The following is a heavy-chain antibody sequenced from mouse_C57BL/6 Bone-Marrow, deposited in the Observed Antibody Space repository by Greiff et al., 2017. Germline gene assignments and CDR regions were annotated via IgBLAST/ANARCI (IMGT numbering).Heavy chain of an antibody. CDR2: IDPSDSYT. D-gene: IGHD2-4*01. J-gene: IGHJ4*01. Sequence: VQLQQPGAELVRPGTSVKLSCKASGYTFTSYWMHWVKQRPGQGLEWIGVIDPSDSYTNYNQKFKGKATLTVDTSSSTAYMQLSSLTSEDSAVYYCYYYYVYYYAMDYWGQGTSVTVSS. CDR1: GYTFTSYW. CDR3: YYYYVYYYAMDY. V-gene: IGHV1-59*01.